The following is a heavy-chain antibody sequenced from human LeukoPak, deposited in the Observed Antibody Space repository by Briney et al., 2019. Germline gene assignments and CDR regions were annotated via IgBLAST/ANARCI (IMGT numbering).Heavy chain of an antibody. V-gene: IGHV3-21*01. Sequence: GGSLRLSCAASGFTFSSYSMNWVRQAPGKGLEWVSSISSSSSYIYYADSVKGRFTISRDNAKNSLYLQMNSLRAEDTAVYYCARDGPPGSTSCYGYWGQGTLVTVSS. J-gene: IGHJ4*02. CDR1: GFTFSSYS. CDR2: ISSSSSYI. D-gene: IGHD2-2*01. CDR3: ARDGPPGSTSCYGY.